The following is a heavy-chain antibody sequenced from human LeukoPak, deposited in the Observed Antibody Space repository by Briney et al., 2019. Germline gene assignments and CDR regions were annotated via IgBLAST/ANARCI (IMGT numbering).Heavy chain of an antibody. CDR3: TTHSSSWDGYYYYYYGMDV. D-gene: IGHD6-13*01. V-gene: IGHV3-15*01. Sequence: GGSLRLSCAASGFTFSNVWMSWVRQAPGKGLEWVGRIKSKTDGGTTDYAAPVKGRFTISRDDSKNTLYLQMNSLKTEDTAVYYCTTHSSSWDGYYYYYYGMDVWGQGTTVTVSS. J-gene: IGHJ6*02. CDR1: GFTFSNVW. CDR2: IKSKTDGGTT.